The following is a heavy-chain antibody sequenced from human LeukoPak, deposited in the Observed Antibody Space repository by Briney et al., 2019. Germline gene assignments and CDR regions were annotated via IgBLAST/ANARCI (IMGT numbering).Heavy chain of an antibody. V-gene: IGHV3-64*04. J-gene: IGHJ4*02. CDR2: ITSDGGST. D-gene: IGHD4-17*01. CDR1: GFTFSTYA. Sequence: PGGSLRLSCSASGFTFSTYAMHWVRQAPGKGLEYVSSITSDGGSTYYADSVKGRFTISRDNSKNTLYLQVNSLRPEDTAVYYCARLSTTVTTFDYWGQGTLVTVSS. CDR3: ARLSTTVTTFDY.